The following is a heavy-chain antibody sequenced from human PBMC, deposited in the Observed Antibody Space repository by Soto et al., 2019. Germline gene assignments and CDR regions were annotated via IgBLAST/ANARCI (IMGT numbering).Heavy chain of an antibody. CDR3: ARHVRRLGSSYGYSYQY. CDR2: ISYSGST. D-gene: IGHD5-18*01. V-gene: IGHV4-59*08. J-gene: IGHJ4*02. Sequence: QVQLQESRPGLLKASETLSLTCSVSGGSISTFYWSWIRQPPGKGLEWIGYISYSGSTNYNPSLKSRLTISMDTSKNQIFLKVISLTAADTAVYFCARHVRRLGSSYGYSYQYWGQGTLVTVSS. CDR1: GGSISTFY.